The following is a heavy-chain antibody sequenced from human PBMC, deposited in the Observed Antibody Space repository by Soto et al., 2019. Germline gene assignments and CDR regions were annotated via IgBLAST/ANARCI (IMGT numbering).Heavy chain of an antibody. Sequence: QLQLQESGSGLVKPSQTLSITCAVSGGSISSGGYSWSWIRQPPGKGLEWIGYIYHSGSTYYNPSLKSRVTISVDRSKNQFSLKLSSVTAADTAVYYCARGVGQVYYFDYWGQGTLVTVSS. CDR3: ARGVGQVYYFDY. J-gene: IGHJ4*02. CDR1: GGSISSGGYS. D-gene: IGHD1-26*01. V-gene: IGHV4-30-2*01. CDR2: IYHSGST.